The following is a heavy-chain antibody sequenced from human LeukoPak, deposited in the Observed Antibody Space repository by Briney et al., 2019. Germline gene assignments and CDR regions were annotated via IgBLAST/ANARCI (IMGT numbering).Heavy chain of an antibody. J-gene: IGHJ6*03. CDR1: GYTLTGSY. CDR3: ASSVGYNKAGYYYYLDF. D-gene: IGHD5-24*01. Sequence: ASVKVSCKASGYTLTGSYMHWVRQALGQGLEWMGWINPNTGGTNYAQKFQGRVTLTWDTSISTAYMELSSLRSDDTAVFYCASSVGYNKAGYYYYLDFWGKGTTVTVSS. CDR2: INPNTGGT. V-gene: IGHV1-2*02.